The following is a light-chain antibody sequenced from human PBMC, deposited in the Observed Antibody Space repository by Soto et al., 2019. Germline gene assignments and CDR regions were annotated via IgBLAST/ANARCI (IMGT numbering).Light chain of an antibody. CDR3: QQSSSTLFT. J-gene: IGKJ3*01. Sequence: DIQMTQSPSSLSASVGDRVPITCRASQSISGYLNWYQQKRGKAPKLLIYAASTLQSGVPSRFSGSGSGTDCTLTISSLQPEDFATYYCQQSSSTLFTFGPGTSVDI. CDR1: QSISGY. V-gene: IGKV1-39*01. CDR2: AAS.